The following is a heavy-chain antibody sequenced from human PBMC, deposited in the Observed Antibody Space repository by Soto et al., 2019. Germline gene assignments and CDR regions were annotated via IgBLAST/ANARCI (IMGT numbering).Heavy chain of an antibody. D-gene: IGHD5-12*01. CDR2: IFSSGRT. V-gene: IGHV4-39*01. CDR3: ARHQPPGGYDGADYFDD. CDR1: GGSISRSSFY. J-gene: IGHJ4*02. Sequence: QLQLQESGPGLVKPSETLSLTCSVSGGSISRSSFYWGWIRQPPGKGLEWFGSIFSSGRTYYNPSLKSRVTIPVDTSKNELSLKLISVPAADTAVYFCARHQPPGGYDGADYFDDWGRGTLVTISS.